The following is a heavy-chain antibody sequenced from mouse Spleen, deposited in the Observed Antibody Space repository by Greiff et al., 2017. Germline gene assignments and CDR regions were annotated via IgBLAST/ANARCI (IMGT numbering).Heavy chain of an antibody. CDR2: ISYSGST. V-gene: IGHV3-2*02. CDR1: GYSITSDYA. CDR3: ARSRGNYGAWFAY. D-gene: IGHD2-1*01. J-gene: IGHJ3*01. Sequence: EVQRVESGPGLVKPSQSLSLTCTVTGYSITSDYAWNWIRQFPGNKLEWMGYISYSGSTSYNPSLKSRISITRDTSKNQFFLQLNSVTTEDTATYYCARSRGNYGAWFAYWGQGTLVTVSA.